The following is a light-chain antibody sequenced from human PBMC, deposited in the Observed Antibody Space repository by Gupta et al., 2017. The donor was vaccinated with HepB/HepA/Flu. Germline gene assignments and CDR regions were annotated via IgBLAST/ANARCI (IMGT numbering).Light chain of an antibody. J-gene: IGKJ1*01. CDR1: QSIRSW. V-gene: IGKV1-5*03. CDR2: KAS. Sequence: DIQMTQSPSTLSASVGDRVTITCRASQSIRSWLAWYQQKPGEAPKLLIYKASSLESGVPSRFSGSGSGTEFTLTISSLQPDDFATYYCQQYNSYSWTFGQGTKVEIK. CDR3: QQYNSYSWT.